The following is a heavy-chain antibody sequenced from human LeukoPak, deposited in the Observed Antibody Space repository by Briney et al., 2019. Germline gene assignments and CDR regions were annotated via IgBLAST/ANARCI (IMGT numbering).Heavy chain of an antibody. J-gene: IGHJ4*02. CDR2: INPNSGDT. CDR3: VRGGALYYDFWD. D-gene: IGHD3-3*01. V-gene: IGHV1-2*02. Sequence: MGWINPNSGDTKYTQKFQGRITMTRDTSISTAYMELSRLRSDDTAVYYCVRGGALYYDFWDWGQGTLVTVSS.